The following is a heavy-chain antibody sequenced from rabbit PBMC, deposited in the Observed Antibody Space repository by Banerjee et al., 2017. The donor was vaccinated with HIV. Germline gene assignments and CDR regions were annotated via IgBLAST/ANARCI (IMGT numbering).Heavy chain of an antibody. CDR1: GFDFSSYG. D-gene: IGHD2-1*01. V-gene: IGHV1S45*01. CDR2: INIDSGNS. Sequence: QEQLVESGGGLVQPGGSLKLSCKASGFDFSSYGISWVRQAPGKGLEWIGYINIDSGNSYYASWAKGRFTISKTSSTTVTLQMTSLTAADTATYFCAREFVDDNFPTRLALWGPGTLVTVS. CDR3: AREFVDDNFPTRLAL. J-gene: IGHJ3*01.